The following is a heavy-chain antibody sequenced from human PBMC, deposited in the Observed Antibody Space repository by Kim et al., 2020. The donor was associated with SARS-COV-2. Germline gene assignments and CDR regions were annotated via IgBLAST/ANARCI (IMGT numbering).Heavy chain of an antibody. CDR3: ARDSQVSGFDY. D-gene: IGHD1-20*01. Sequence: ASVKVSCKASGYAFAFTSFPLHWVRQAPGQGLEWMGWINAGNGNTKYSQKFQGRVTITRDTSATSAYLDLTSLTSEDTAVHYCARDSQVSGFDYWGQGSLVTVSS. J-gene: IGHJ4*02. CDR2: INAGNGNT. V-gene: IGHV1-3*01. CDR1: GYAFAFTSFP.